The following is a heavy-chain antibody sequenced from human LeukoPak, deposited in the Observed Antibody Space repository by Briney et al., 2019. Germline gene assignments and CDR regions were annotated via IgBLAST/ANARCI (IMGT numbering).Heavy chain of an antibody. CDR2: ISGTGGFTTST. V-gene: IGHV3-23*01. Sequence: AGSLRLTCAASGFTFSNYAMTWVRQAPGEGLVWVSTISGTGGFTTSTYYADPVKGRFTITRDNSDNKLYLQMDGLRASDTDVYYCVKDRRYAGNSELSWFDPWGQGTLVTVSS. CDR1: GFTFSNYA. D-gene: IGHD4-23*01. CDR3: VKDRRYAGNSELSWFDP. J-gene: IGHJ5*02.